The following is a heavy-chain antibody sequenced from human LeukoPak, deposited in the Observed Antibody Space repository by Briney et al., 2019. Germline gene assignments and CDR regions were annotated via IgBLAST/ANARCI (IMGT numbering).Heavy chain of an antibody. CDR2: IYTSGST. CDR3: ARQHTVKGSYYYYMDV. D-gene: IGHD4-11*01. Sequence: PSETLSLTCTVSGGSISSYYWSWIRQPPGKGLEWIGYIYTSGSTNYNPSLKSRVTISVDTSKNQFSLKLSSVTAADTAVYYCARQHTVKGSYYYYMDVWGKGTTVTVSS. V-gene: IGHV4-4*09. J-gene: IGHJ6*03. CDR1: GGSISSYY.